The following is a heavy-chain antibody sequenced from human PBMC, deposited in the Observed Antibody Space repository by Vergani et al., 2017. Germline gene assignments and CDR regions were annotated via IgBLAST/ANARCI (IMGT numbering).Heavy chain of an antibody. CDR1: GGSFSGYY. CDR3: AREVVLGPNDAFDI. J-gene: IGHJ3*02. Sequence: QVQLQQWGAGLLKPSETLSLTCAVYGGSFSGYYWSWIRQPPGKGLEWIGEINHSGSTNYNPSLKSRVTISVDTSKNQFSLQLNSVTPEDTAVYYCAREVVLGPNDAFDIWGQGTMVTVSS. CDR2: INHSGST. V-gene: IGHV4-34*01. D-gene: IGHD2-2*01.